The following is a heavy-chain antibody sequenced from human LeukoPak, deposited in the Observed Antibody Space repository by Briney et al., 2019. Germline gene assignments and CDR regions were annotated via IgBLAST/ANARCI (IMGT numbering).Heavy chain of an antibody. V-gene: IGHV3-48*03. Sequence: PGGSLRLSCAASGFTFSSYEMNWVRQAPGKGLEWVSYISSSGSSIYYADSVKGRFTISRDNAKNSLYLQMNSLRAEDTAVYYCARGVNYYDSSGYYFSCWGQGTLVTVSS. CDR1: GFTFSSYE. D-gene: IGHD3-22*01. CDR3: ARGVNYYDSSGYYFSC. J-gene: IGHJ4*02. CDR2: ISSSGSSI.